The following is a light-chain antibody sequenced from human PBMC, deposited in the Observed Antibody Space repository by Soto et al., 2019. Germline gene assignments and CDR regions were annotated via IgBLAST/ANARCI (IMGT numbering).Light chain of an antibody. V-gene: IGKV1-17*01. Sequence: DIQMTHSRSSLSASVGDRVTISCRATQNIRTYLNWYLHTPGKAPKLLIYDASSLESGVPSRFSGSGSGTEFTLTISSLQPDDFSTYYCQQLHGYPITFGQGTRLEIK. CDR1: QNIRTY. J-gene: IGKJ5*01. CDR2: DAS. CDR3: QQLHGYPIT.